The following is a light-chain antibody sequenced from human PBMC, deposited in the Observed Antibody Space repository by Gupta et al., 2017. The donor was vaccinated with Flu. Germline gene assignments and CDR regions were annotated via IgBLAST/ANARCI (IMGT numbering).Light chain of an antibody. Sequence: EIVLTQSPAALSLSPGETVTLSCRASQSVRDYLAWYHQRPGQSPRLLLYDASNRATDVPARFNASGSETDFTLTISGIEPEDSGVYYCQQRNNWPLTFGGGTKVEIK. J-gene: IGKJ4*01. V-gene: IGKV3-11*01. CDR2: DAS. CDR1: QSVRDY. CDR3: QQRNNWPLT.